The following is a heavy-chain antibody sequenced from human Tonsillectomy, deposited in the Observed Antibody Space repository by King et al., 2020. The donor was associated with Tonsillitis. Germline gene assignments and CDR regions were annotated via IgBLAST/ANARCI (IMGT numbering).Heavy chain of an antibody. CDR1: GGSIDNYY. J-gene: IGHJ4*02. V-gene: IGHV4-59*01. CDR3: AKAGSSSWYLLY. CDR2: IYYSGST. D-gene: IGHD6-13*01. Sequence: QLQESGPGLVKPSETLSLTCTVSGGSIDNYYWSWIRQPQGNGLEWIGYIYYSGSTNYNPSLRRRVTMSVDTSKNQFSLQLSSVPAADTAVYYCAKAGSSSWYLLYWGQGTLVTVSS.